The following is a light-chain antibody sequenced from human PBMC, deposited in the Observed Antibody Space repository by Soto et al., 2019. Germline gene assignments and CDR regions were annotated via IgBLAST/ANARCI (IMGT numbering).Light chain of an antibody. Sequence: DIQMTQSPSTLSASVGDRVNMTCRASQNICSWVAWYQQQPGKGPKFLINKVSNLESGVPSRISGSGSGTEFTLTISSLQPDDFATYYCLQCNTFPWTFGQGTKVEIK. CDR3: LQCNTFPWT. CDR1: QNICSW. J-gene: IGKJ1*01. V-gene: IGKV1-5*03. CDR2: KVS.